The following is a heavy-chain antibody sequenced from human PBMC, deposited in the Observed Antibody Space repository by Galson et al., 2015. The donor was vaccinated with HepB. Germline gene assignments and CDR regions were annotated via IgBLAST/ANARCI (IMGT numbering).Heavy chain of an antibody. CDR3: ARGVDDSYYYGSGSYLVDY. J-gene: IGHJ4*02. CDR1: GGSISSGGYY. D-gene: IGHD3-10*01. Sequence: TLSLTCTVSGGSISSGGYYWSWIRQHPGKGLEWIGYIYYSGSTYYNPSLKSRVTISVDTSKNQFSLKLSSVTAADTAVYYCARGVDDSYYYGSGSYLVDYWGQGTLVTVSS. CDR2: IYYSGST. V-gene: IGHV4-31*03.